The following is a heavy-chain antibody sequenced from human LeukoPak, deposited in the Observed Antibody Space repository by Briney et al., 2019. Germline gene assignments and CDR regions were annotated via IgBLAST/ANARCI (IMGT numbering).Heavy chain of an antibody. Sequence: SETLSLTCTVSGGSISSGDYYWSWTRQPPGKGLEWIGYIYYSGSTYYNPSLKSRVTISVDTSKNQFSLKLSSVTAADTAVYYCNRVVAAAMHLDWLDPWGQGTLVTVSS. CDR1: GGSISSGDYY. CDR3: NRVVAAAMHLDWLDP. D-gene: IGHD2-2*01. J-gene: IGHJ5*02. V-gene: IGHV4-30-4*01. CDR2: IYYSGST.